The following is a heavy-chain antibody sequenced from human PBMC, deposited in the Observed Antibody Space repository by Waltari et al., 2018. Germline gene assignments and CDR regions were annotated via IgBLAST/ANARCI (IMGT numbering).Heavy chain of an antibody. V-gene: IGHV4-59*01. Sequence: VQLVESGGGLVQPGGSLRLSCAASGFTFNSYWMTWVRRGPGKGLEWICYIHYSGSSVYNPSLRSRVAISLDTPNNQFSLRLRSVTAADAAIYYCARADTSTSYFYYYMDVWGKGTTVTVSS. J-gene: IGHJ6*03. CDR2: IHYSGSS. D-gene: IGHD1-26*01. CDR1: GFTFNSYW. CDR3: ARADTSTSYFYYYMDV.